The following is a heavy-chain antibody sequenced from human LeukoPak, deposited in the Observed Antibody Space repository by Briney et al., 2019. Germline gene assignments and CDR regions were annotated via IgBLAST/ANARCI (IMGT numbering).Heavy chain of an antibody. J-gene: IGHJ4*02. Sequence: RASVKVSCKASGYTLTSYGISWVRQAPGQGLEWMGWMNPNSGNTGYAQKFQGRVTITRNTSISTAYMELGSLRSEDTAVYYCARGKGSITIFGVVITYPFDYWGQGTLVTVSS. CDR2: MNPNSGNT. D-gene: IGHD3-3*01. V-gene: IGHV1-8*03. CDR3: ARGKGSITIFGVVITYPFDY. CDR1: GYTLTSYG.